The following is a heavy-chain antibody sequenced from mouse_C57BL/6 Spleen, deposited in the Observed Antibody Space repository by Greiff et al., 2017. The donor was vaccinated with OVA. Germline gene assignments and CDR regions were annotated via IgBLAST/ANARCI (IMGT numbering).Heavy chain of an antibody. J-gene: IGHJ4*01. CDR3: ARGWPYAMDY. CDR2: IYPSDSET. V-gene: IGHV1-61*01. Sequence: KQRPGQGLEWIGNIYPSDSETHYNQKFKDKATLTVDKSSSTAYMQLSSLTSEDSAVYYCARGWPYAMDYWGQGTSVTVSS. D-gene: IGHD2-3*01.